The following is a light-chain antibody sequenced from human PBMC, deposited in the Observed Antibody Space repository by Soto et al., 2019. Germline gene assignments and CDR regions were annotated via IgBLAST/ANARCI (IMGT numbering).Light chain of an antibody. Sequence: QSALTQPASVSGSPGQSITISCTGTSSDVGGYNYVSWYQEYPGKAPKLMIYEVSKRPSGVPDRFSGSKSGNTASLTVSGLQAADEADYFCKSYAGSNTYVFGSGTKVTVL. CDR2: EVS. CDR3: KSYAGSNTYV. V-gene: IGLV2-8*01. J-gene: IGLJ1*01. CDR1: SSDVGGYNY.